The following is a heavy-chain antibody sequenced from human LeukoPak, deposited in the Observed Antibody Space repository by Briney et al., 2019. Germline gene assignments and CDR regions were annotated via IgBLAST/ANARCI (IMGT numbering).Heavy chain of an antibody. CDR2: IIPIFGTA. CDR1: GGTFSSYA. Sequence: ASVKVSCKASGGTFSSYAISRVRQAPGQGLEWMGGIIPIFGTANYAQKFQGRVTVTADESTSTAYMELSSLRSEDTAVYYCARDFSYYYDSSGYLLDYWGQGTLVTVSS. V-gene: IGHV1-69*13. CDR3: ARDFSYYYDSSGYLLDY. D-gene: IGHD3-22*01. J-gene: IGHJ4*02.